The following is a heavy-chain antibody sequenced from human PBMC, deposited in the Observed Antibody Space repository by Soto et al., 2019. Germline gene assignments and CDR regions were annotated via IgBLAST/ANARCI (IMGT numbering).Heavy chain of an antibody. CDR1: GGSISSSNW. V-gene: IGHV4-4*02. J-gene: IGHJ6*02. D-gene: IGHD6-13*01. CDR2: IYHSGST. CDR3: ARDIAAAGAGDYYYGMDV. Sequence: SETLSLTCAVSGGSISSSNWWSWVRQPPGRGLEWIGEIYHSGSTNYNPSLKSRVTISVDKSKNQFSLKLSSVTAADTAVYYCARDIAAAGAGDYYYGMDVWGQGTTVTVSS.